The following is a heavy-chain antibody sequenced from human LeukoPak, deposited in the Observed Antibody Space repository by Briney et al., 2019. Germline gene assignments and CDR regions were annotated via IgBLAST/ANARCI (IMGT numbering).Heavy chain of an antibody. CDR1: GGSISSGSYY. Sequence: SETLSLTCTVSGGSISSGSYYWSWIRQPAGKGLEWIGRIYSSGSTNYNPSLKSRVTISVDTSKNQFSLKLSSVTAADTAVYYCARQWSTLSGSYYNVDFDYWGQGTLVTVSS. D-gene: IGHD3-10*01. V-gene: IGHV4-61*02. J-gene: IGHJ4*02. CDR2: IYSSGST. CDR3: ARQWSTLSGSYYNVDFDY.